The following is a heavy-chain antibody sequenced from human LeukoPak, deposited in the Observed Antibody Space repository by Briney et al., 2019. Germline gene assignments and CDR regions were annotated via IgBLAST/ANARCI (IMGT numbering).Heavy chain of an antibody. CDR2: SGGGTTT. CDR1: GFTFSSYA. J-gene: IGHJ4*02. Sequence: GGSLRLSCAAPGFTFSSYAMSWVRQAPGKGLEWVSSSGGGTTTFYADSVRGRFTISRDNSKNTLFLQMNSLRAEDSAVYYCARYFLSGTYYHFQHWGQGTLVAVSS. D-gene: IGHD1-26*01. CDR3: ARYFLSGTYYHFQH. V-gene: IGHV3-23*01.